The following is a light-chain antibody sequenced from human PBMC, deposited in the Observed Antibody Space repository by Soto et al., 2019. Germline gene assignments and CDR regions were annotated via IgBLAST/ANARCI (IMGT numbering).Light chain of an antibody. CDR3: QQSYSTSVT. J-gene: IGKJ2*01. CDR1: QSISSY. CDR2: AAS. Sequence: DIQMTQSPSSLSASVGDRVTITCRASQSISSYLNWYQQKPVKAPKLLIYAASSLQSGVPSRFSGSGSGTDFTLTIRSLQPEDFATYYCQQSYSTSVTFGQGTKLEIK. V-gene: IGKV1-39*01.